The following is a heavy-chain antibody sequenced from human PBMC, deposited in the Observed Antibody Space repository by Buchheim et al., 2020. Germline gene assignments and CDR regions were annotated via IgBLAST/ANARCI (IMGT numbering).Heavy chain of an antibody. CDR3: AKDLSEVGATTLETDY. D-gene: IGHD1-26*01. CDR2: ISYDGSNK. CDR1: GFTFSSYG. J-gene: IGHJ4*02. V-gene: IGHV3-30*18. Sequence: QVQLVESGGGVVQPGRSLRLSCAASGFTFSSYGMHWVRQAPGKGLEWVAVISYDGSNKYYADSVKGRFTISRDNSKNTLYLQMNSLRAEDTAVYYCAKDLSEVGATTLETDYWGQGTL.